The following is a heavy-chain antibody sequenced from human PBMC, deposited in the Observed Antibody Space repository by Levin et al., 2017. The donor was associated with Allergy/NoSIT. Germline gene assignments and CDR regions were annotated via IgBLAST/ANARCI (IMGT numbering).Heavy chain of an antibody. D-gene: IGHD2-15*01. J-gene: IGHJ4*02. CDR3: ARGGCSATSCLDY. Sequence: GESLKISCAASGFTFSSYYMHWVRQAPGKGLAWVSNIHTDTSVTNYADSVKGRFTISRDNAMNTLYLQMNSLRAEDTAVYYCARGGCSATSCLDYWGQGTLVTVSS. CDR1: GFTFSSYY. CDR2: IHTDTSVT. V-gene: IGHV3-74*01.